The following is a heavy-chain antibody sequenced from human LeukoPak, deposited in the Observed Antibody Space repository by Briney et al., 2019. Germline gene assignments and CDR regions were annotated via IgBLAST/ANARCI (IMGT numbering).Heavy chain of an antibody. J-gene: IGHJ4*02. CDR3: ARGRPVEN. CDR2: ISSSSSTI. V-gene: IGHV3-48*01. D-gene: IGHD6-19*01. Sequence: PGESLRLSCAASGFTFSSYSMNWVRQAPGKGLEWVSYISSSSSTIYYADSVKGRFTISRDNAKNSLYLQMNNLRAEDTAVYYCARGRPVENWGQGTLVTVSS. CDR1: GFTFSSYS.